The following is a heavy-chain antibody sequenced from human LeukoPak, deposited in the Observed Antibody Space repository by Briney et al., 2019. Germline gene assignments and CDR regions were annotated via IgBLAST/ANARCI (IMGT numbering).Heavy chain of an antibody. CDR2: INPNSGGT. J-gene: IGHJ3*02. V-gene: IGHV1-2*02. Sequence: ASVKVSCKASGYTFTSYGISWVRQAPGQGLEWMGWINPNSGGTNYAQKFQGRVTMTRDTSISTAYMELSRLRSDDTAVYYCARDTPQRYCSSTSCPNDAFDIWGQGTMVSVSS. CDR3: ARDTPQRYCSSTSCPNDAFDI. D-gene: IGHD2-2*01. CDR1: GYTFTSYG.